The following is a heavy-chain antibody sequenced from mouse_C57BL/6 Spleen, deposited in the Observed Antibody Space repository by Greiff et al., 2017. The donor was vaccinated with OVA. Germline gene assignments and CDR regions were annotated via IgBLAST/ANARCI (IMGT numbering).Heavy chain of an antibody. CDR3: ARVGTVRYFDV. V-gene: IGHV3-6*01. CDR1: GYSITSGYY. CDR2: ISYDGSN. D-gene: IGHD2-14*01. Sequence: EVKLVESGPGLVKPSQSLSLTCSVTGYSITSGYYWNWIRQFPGNKLEWMGYISYDGSNNYNPSLKNRISITRDTSKNQFFLKLNSVTTEDTATYYCARVGTVRYFDVWGTGTTVTVSS. J-gene: IGHJ1*03.